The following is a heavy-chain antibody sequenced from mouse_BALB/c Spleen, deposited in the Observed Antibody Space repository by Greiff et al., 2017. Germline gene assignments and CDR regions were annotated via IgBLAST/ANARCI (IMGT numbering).Heavy chain of an antibody. CDR3: ARRGNYLYYYAMDD. D-gene: IGHD2-1*01. V-gene: IGHV1-77*01. J-gene: IGHJ4*01. Sequence: QVQLQQSGPELVKPGASVKMSCKASGYTFTDYVISWVKQRTGQGLEWIGEIYPGSGSTYYNEKFKGKATLTADKSSNTAYMQLSSLTSEDSAVYFCARRGNYLYYYAMDDWGQGTSVTVSS. CDR1: GYTFTDYV. CDR2: IYPGSGST.